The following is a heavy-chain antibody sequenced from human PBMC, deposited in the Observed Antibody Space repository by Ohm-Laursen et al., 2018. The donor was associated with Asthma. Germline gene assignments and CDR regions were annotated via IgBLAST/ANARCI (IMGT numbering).Heavy chain of an antibody. J-gene: IGHJ4*02. CDR3: ARDVMEWYLPAFDF. CDR2: ISSDDVTI. V-gene: IGHV3-48*01. CDR1: GFTFRSYA. Sequence: SLRLSCTASGFTFRSYAMHWVRQAPGKGLEWVSYISSDDVTIYYADSVKGRFTISRDNAKHSLYLQMTSLRPDDTAVYYCARDVMEWYLPAFDFWGQGTLVTVSS. D-gene: IGHD3-3*01.